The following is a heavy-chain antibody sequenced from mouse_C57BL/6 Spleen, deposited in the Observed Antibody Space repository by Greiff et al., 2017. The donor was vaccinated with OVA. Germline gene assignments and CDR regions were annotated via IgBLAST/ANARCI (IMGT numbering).Heavy chain of an antibody. CDR2: IYPSDSET. J-gene: IGHJ4*01. D-gene: IGHD2-4*01. CDR3: ARSYDYLYAMDY. Sequence: VQLQQPGAELVRPGSSVKLSCKASGYTFTSYWMDWVKQRPGQGLEWIGNIYPSDSETHYNQKFKDKATLTVDKSSSTAYMQLSSLTSEDSAVYYCARSYDYLYAMDYWGQGTSVTVSS. V-gene: IGHV1-61*01. CDR1: GYTFTSYW.